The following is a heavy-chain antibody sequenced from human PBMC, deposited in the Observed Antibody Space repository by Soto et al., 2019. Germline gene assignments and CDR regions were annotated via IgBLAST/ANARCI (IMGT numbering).Heavy chain of an antibody. J-gene: IGHJ4*02. CDR3: AKGLWFGELPLDY. CDR2: VSGSGGTT. D-gene: IGHD3-10*01. V-gene: IGHV3-23*01. CDR1: GFTFSSYA. Sequence: EVQLLESGGGLVQPGGSLRLSCAASGFTFSSYAMSWVRQAPGNGLEWVSAVSGSGGTTYYADSVKGRFTISRDNSKNTLYLQMNSLRAEDTAVYYCAKGLWFGELPLDYWGQGTLVTVSS.